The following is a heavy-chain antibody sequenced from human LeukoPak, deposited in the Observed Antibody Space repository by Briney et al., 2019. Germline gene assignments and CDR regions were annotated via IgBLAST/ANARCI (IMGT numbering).Heavy chain of an antibody. CDR1: GYTFTSYG. V-gene: IGHV1-18*01. J-gene: IGHJ4*02. Sequence: ASVKVSCKASGYTFTSYGISRVRQAPGQGLEWMGWISAYNGNTNYAQKLQGRVTMTTDTSTSTAYMELRSLRSDDTAVYYCARDRFVVVPAAIGYWGQGTLVTVSS. D-gene: IGHD2-2*01. CDR3: ARDRFVVVPAAIGY. CDR2: ISAYNGNT.